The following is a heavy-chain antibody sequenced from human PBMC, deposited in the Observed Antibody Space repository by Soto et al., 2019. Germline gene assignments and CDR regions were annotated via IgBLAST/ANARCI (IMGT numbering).Heavy chain of an antibody. CDR3: ARHYGSGSTGVGY. V-gene: IGHV1-69*02. J-gene: IGHJ4*02. D-gene: IGHD3-10*01. Sequence: QVQLVQSGAEVKKPGSSVKVSCKASGGTFSSYTISWVRQAPGQGLEWMGRIIPILGIANYAQKFQGRVTITAVKSTSTAYMELSSLRSEDTASDYCARHYGSGSTGVGYWGQGTLVTVSS. CDR2: IIPILGIA. CDR1: GGTFSSYT.